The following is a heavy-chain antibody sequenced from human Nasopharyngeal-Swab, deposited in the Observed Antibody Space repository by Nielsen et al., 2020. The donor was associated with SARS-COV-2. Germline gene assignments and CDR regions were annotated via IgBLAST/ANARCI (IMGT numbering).Heavy chain of an antibody. D-gene: IGHD6-19*01. CDR3: TTGRYSSGWRGKTYYFDY. V-gene: IGHV3-15*01. J-gene: IGHJ4*02. Sequence: VRQAPGKGLEWVGRIKSKADGGTTDYAAPVKGRFTISRDDSKNTLYLQMNSLKTEDTAVYYCTTGRYSSGWRGKTYYFDYWGQGTPVTVSS. CDR2: IKSKADGGTT.